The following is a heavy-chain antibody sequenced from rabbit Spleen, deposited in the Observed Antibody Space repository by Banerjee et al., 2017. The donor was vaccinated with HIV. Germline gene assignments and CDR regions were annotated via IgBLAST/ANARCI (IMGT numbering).Heavy chain of an antibody. V-gene: IGHV1S40*01. CDR1: GFTISSSYW. CDR2: IFGGRDGGP. D-gene: IGHD5-1*01. J-gene: IGHJ4*01. CDR3: ARHVGAIGTSLNL. Sequence: QSLEESGGDLVKPGASLTLTCTASGFTISSSYWRCWVRQAPGKGLEWIGCIFGGRDGGPYYASWAKGRFTISKTSSTTVTLQMTSLTAADTATYFCARHVGAIGTSLNLWGQGTLVTVS.